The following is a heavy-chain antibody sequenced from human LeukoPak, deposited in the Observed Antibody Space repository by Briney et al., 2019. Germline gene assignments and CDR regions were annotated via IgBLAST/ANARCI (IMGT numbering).Heavy chain of an antibody. Sequence: GGSLRLSCEASGLTFSRDWMGWVRQAPGKGLEWVANIRQDGGETYYGDSVKGRFIISRDNAKNSLFLQMNSLRAEDTAVYYCAKGLVTTYYYYYGMDVWGQGTTVTVSS. CDR1: GLTFSRDW. V-gene: IGHV3-7*01. J-gene: IGHJ6*02. D-gene: IGHD4-17*01. CDR2: IRQDGGET. CDR3: AKGLVTTYYYYYGMDV.